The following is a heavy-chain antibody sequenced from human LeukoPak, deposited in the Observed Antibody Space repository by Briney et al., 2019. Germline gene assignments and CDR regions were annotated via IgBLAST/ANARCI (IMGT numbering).Heavy chain of an antibody. Sequence: GESLKISCKGSGYSFTSYWIGWVRQMPGKGLEWMGITYPGDSDTRYSPSFQGQVTISADKSISTAYLQWSSLKASDTAMYYCARLTYDFWSGYSPYYYYGMDVWGQGTTVTVSS. D-gene: IGHD3-3*01. J-gene: IGHJ6*02. CDR1: GYSFTSYW. V-gene: IGHV5-51*01. CDR2: TYPGDSDT. CDR3: ARLTYDFWSGYSPYYYYGMDV.